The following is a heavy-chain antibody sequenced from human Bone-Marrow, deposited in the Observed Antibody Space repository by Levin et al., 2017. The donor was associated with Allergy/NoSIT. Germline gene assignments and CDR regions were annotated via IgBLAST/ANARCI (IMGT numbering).Heavy chain of an antibody. J-gene: IGHJ4*02. D-gene: IGHD6-13*01. CDR3: TRGRIDLAAFDY. CDR2: VYTSGRT. Sequence: PSETLSLTCTVSGASISSGSYYWTWIRQPAGTGLEWIGRVYTSGRTTYNPSLRSRVTISLDTSRNQFSLELTSVTAADTARYYCTRGRIDLAAFDYWGQGALVTVSS. V-gene: IGHV4-61*02. CDR1: GASISSGSYY.